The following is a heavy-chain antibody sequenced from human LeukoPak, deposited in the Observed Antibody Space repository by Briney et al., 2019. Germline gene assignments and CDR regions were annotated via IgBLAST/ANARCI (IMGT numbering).Heavy chain of an antibody. CDR3: ARVAVLDDAFDI. Sequence: ASVKVSCKASGYTFTSYYMHWVRQAPGQGLEWMGIINPSGGSTSYAQKFQGRVTMTRDMSTSTVYMELSSLRSEDTAVYYCARVAVLDDAFDIWGQGTMVTVSS. CDR1: GYTFTSYY. J-gene: IGHJ3*02. CDR2: INPSGGST. D-gene: IGHD2-8*02. V-gene: IGHV1-46*01.